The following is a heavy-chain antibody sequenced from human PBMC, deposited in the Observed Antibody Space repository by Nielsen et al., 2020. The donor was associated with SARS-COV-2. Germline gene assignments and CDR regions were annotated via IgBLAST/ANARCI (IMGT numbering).Heavy chain of an antibody. Sequence: GESLKISCAASGFTFSSYGMHWVRQAPGKGLEWVAVISYDGSNKYYADSVKGRFTISRDNSKNTLYLQMNSLRAEDTAVYYCARDTWYYGMDVWGQGTTVTVSS. V-gene: IGHV3-30*03. CDR2: ISYDGSNK. CDR3: ARDTWYYGMDV. J-gene: IGHJ6*02. D-gene: IGHD3-16*01. CDR1: GFTFSSYG.